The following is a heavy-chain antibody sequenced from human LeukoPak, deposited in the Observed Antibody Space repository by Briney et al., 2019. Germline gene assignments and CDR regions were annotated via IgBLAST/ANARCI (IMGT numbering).Heavy chain of an antibody. CDR1: GFTFSSYA. CDR2: ISGSGGST. V-gene: IGHV3-23*01. Sequence: GGSLRLSCAASGFTFSSYAMHWVRQAPGKGLEWVSAISGSGGSTYYADSVKGRFTISRDNANNTVYLQLNSLRAEDTAVYYCAKGGEMIHYYYMDVWGKGTTVTVSS. CDR3: AKGGEMIHYYYMDV. J-gene: IGHJ6*03. D-gene: IGHD3-22*01.